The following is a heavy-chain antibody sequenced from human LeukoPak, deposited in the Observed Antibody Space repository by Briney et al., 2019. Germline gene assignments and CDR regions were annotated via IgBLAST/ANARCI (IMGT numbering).Heavy chain of an antibody. CDR2: IYSGGST. D-gene: IGHD3-10*01. J-gene: IGHJ6*03. CDR1: GFTVSSNY. Sequence: PGGSLRLSCAASGFTVSSNYMSWVRQAPGKGLEWVSVIYSGGSTYYADSVKGRFTISRDNSKNTLYLQMNSLRAEDTAVYYCARAQYGSGSYYSRVYYYYMDVWGKGTTVTISS. V-gene: IGHV3-53*01. CDR3: ARAQYGSGSYYSRVYYYYMDV.